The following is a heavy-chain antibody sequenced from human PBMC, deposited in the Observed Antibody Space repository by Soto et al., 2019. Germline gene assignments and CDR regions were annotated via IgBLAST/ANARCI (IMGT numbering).Heavy chain of an antibody. CDR1: GLTFSSYS. D-gene: IGHD2-21*02. CDR2: ISSSSSTI. CDR3: PKDISAHIVAVTAMGYYSGMAV. J-gene: IGHJ6*02. Sequence: HPGGSLRLSCAASGLTFSSYSMNWVRQAPGKGLEWVSYISSSSSTIYYADSVKGRFTISRDNAKNSLYLQMNSLRAEDTALYYCPKDISAHIVAVTAMGYYSGMAVWGQGTTVTVSS. V-gene: IGHV3-48*01.